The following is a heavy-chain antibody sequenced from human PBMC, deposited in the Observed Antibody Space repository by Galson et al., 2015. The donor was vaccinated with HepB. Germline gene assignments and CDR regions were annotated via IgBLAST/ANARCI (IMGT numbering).Heavy chain of an antibody. V-gene: IGHV1-46*01. CDR1: GYTFTTYY. CDR2: INPSGGRT. D-gene: IGHD2-2*01. J-gene: IGHJ3*02. CDR3: ATIRVGFCITTSCKADDFDI. Sequence: SVKVSCKASGYTFTTYYTQWVRQAPGQGLEWVGIINPSGGRTNYAQKFQDRVTMTRDTSTSTVYMQLSSLRAEDTAVYYCATIRVGFCITTSCKADDFDIWGQGTMVTVSS.